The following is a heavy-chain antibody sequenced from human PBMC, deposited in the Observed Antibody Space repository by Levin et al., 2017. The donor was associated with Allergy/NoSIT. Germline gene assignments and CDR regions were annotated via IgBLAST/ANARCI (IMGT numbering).Heavy chain of an antibody. J-gene: IGHJ4*02. Sequence: GESLKISCKASGYTFTGYYMHWVRQAPGQGLEWMGWINPNSGGTHYAQKFQGGVTVTRDTAISTAYMELSSLKSDDTAVYYCARGNSGDDDEFDYWGQGTLVTVSS. CDR2: INPNSGGT. CDR1: GYTFTGYY. V-gene: IGHV1-2*02. CDR3: ARGNSGDDDEFDY. D-gene: IGHD5-12*01.